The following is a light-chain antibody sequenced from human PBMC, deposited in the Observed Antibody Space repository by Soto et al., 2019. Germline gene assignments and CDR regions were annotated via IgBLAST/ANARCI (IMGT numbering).Light chain of an antibody. V-gene: IGKV1-39*01. CDR1: QSISSD. J-gene: IGKJ3*01. CDR2: AAS. Sequence: DIQMTQSPSSLSASVGDRVTITCRASQSISSDLNWYQQKPGKAPKLLIYAASSLQSGVPSRFSGSGSGTDFTLTISSLQPEDFATYYCQRSYSTPSFAPGTKVDIK. CDR3: QRSYSTPS.